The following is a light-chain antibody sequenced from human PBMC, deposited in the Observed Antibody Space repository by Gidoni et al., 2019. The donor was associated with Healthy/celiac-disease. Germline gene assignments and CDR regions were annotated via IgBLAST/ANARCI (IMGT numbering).Light chain of an antibody. CDR3: QQSYSTPRYT. J-gene: IGKJ2*01. V-gene: IGKV1-39*01. Sequence: DIKMTQYPSSLSASVGDRVTITCRASQSISSYLNWYQQKPGKAPKLLIYAASSLQSGVPSRFSCSGSWTDFTLTISSLQPEDFATYYCQQSYSTPRYTFGQGTKLESK. CDR1: QSISSY. CDR2: AAS.